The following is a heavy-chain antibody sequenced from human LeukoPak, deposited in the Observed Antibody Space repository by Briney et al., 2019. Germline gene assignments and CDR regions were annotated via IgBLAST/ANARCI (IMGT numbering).Heavy chain of an antibody. J-gene: IGHJ4*02. CDR1: GFTFSSYA. D-gene: IGHD5-12*01. CDR2: ISGGGGST. Sequence: GGSLRLSWAASGFTFSSYAMSWVRQAPGKGLEWVSAISGGGGSTYYADSVKGRFTISRDNSKNTLYLQMNSLRAEDTAVYYCAKGDSGYDYYLFDYWGQGTLVTVSS. CDR3: AKGDSGYDYYLFDY. V-gene: IGHV3-23*01.